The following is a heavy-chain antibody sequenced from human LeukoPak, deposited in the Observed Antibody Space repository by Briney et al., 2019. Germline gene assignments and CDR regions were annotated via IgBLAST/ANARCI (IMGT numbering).Heavy chain of an antibody. J-gene: IGHJ6*02. Sequence: GASVKVSCKASGYTFTSYGIGWVRQAPGQGLEWMGWISAYNGNTNYAQKLQGRVTMTTDTSTSTAYMELRSLRSDDTAVYYCARVIVVVPAAMGYYGMDVWGQGTTVTVSS. D-gene: IGHD2-2*01. CDR2: ISAYNGNT. CDR3: ARVIVVVPAAMGYYGMDV. CDR1: GYTFTSYG. V-gene: IGHV1-18*01.